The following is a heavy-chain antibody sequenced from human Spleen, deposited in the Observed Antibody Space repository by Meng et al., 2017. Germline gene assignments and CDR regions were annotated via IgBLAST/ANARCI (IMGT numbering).Heavy chain of an antibody. V-gene: IGHV3-53*01. Sequence: GGSLRLSCAASGFTVSSNYMSWVRQAPGKGLEWVSVIYSGGSTYSADSVKGRFTVSRDYTRNTLFLQMNNLRVEDTAIYYCAKAHGSDYTPFGDWGQGTLVTVSS. D-gene: IGHD4-11*01. J-gene: IGHJ4*02. CDR3: AKAHGSDYTPFGD. CDR1: GFTVSSNY. CDR2: IYSGGST.